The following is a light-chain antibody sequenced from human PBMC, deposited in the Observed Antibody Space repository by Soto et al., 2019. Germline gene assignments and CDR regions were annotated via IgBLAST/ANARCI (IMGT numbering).Light chain of an antibody. CDR1: SSDVGGYKY. V-gene: IGLV2-11*01. CDR3: CSYAGSYTLV. CDR2: DVN. Sequence: QSALTQPRSVPGSPGQSVTISCTGTSSDVGGYKYVSWYQQHPGKAPKLMFYDVNKRPSGVPDRFSGSKSGNTASLTISGLQAEDEADYYCCSYAGSYTLVFGGGTKLTVL. J-gene: IGLJ2*01.